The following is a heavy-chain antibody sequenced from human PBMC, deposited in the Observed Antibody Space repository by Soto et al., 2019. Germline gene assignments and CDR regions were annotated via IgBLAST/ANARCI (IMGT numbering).Heavy chain of an antibody. V-gene: IGHV2-26*01. D-gene: IGHD2-8*01. CDR3: ARILPADRVYAMLDY. J-gene: IGHJ4*02. Sequence: QVTLKESGPVLVKPTETLTLTCTVSGFSLSNARIGVSWIRQPPGKALEWLAHIFSNDEKSYSTSLKSRLTISKDTSKSQVVLTMTNMDPVDTATYYCARILPADRVYAMLDYWGQGTLVTVSS. CDR1: GFSLSNARIG. CDR2: IFSNDEK.